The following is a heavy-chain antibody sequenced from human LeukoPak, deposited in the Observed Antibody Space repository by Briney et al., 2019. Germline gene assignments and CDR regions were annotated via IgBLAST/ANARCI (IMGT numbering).Heavy chain of an antibody. V-gene: IGHV3-11*01. J-gene: IGHJ5*02. D-gene: IGHD2-2*02. Sequence: GGSLRLSRAASGFTFSDYYMSWIRQAPGEGLEWVSYISSSGSTIYYADSVKGRFTISRDNAKNSLYLQMNSLRAEDTAVYYCARVKGSPYTDPLFDPWGQGTLVTVSS. CDR3: ARVKGSPYTDPLFDP. CDR2: ISSSGSTI. CDR1: GFTFSDYY.